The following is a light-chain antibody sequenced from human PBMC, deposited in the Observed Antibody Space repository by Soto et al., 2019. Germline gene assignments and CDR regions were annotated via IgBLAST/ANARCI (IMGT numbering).Light chain of an antibody. V-gene: IGKV3-20*01. J-gene: IGKJ1*01. CDR3: QQYGNSGT. CDR1: QSVSNNY. Sequence: EIVLTQSPGTLSLSPGERATLSSRASQSVSNNYLAWYQQKPGQAPRLLIYGASNRATGIPDRFSGSGSGTDFTLTISRLETEDFAVYYCQQYGNSGTFGQGTKVEIK. CDR2: GAS.